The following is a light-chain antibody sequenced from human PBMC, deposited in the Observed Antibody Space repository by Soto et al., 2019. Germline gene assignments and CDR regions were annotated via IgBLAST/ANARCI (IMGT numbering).Light chain of an antibody. V-gene: IGLV7-46*01. CDR2: DTS. CDR3: LLSYSGARV. Sequence: QAVVTQEPSLTVSPGGTVTLTCGSSTGAVTSGHYPYWFQQKPGQALRTLIYDTSYKHSWTPARFSGSLLGGNAALTLSGAQPEDEAEYYCLLSYSGARVFGGGTKLTV. J-gene: IGLJ3*02. CDR1: TGAVTSGHY.